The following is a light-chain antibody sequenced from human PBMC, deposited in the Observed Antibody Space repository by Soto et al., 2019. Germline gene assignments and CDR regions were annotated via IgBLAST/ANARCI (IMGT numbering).Light chain of an antibody. CDR1: SSDVGGYNH. CDR3: AAWDDNLSGWV. J-gene: IGLJ3*02. Sequence: QSVLTQPPSASGSPGQSVTISCTGTSSDVGGYNHVSWYQQHPGKAPRLMISEVTKRPSGVPDRFSGSRSGNTASLTVSGLQAEDEADYYCAAWDDNLSGWVFGGGTKLTVL. CDR2: EVT. V-gene: IGLV2-8*01.